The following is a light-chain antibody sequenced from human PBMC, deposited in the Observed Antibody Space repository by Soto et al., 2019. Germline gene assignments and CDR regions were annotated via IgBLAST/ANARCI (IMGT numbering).Light chain of an antibody. CDR2: KVS. CDR1: QSLVDSDGNTY. J-gene: IGKJ1*01. CDR3: MQVTYWPPWT. Sequence: DVVLTQSPLSLPVTLGQPASISCRSSQSLVDSDGNTYLNWFQQRPGQSPRRLIYKVSNRDSGVPDRFSGSGSGTDFTLKISRVEAEDVGVYYCMQVTYWPPWTFGQGTKVEIK. V-gene: IGKV2-30*01.